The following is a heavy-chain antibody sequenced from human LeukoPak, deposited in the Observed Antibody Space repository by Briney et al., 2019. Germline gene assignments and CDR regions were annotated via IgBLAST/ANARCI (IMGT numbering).Heavy chain of an antibody. CDR2: INPNSGGT. V-gene: IGHV1-2*02. CDR1: GYTFTGYY. D-gene: IGHD3-10*01. Sequence: ASVKVSCKASGYTFTGYYMHWVRQAPGQGLEWMGWINPNSGGTNYAQKFQGRVTMTRDTSISTAYMELSRLRSDDTAVYYCARVGYYGSGSHEVAFDIWGQGTMVTVSS. J-gene: IGHJ3*02. CDR3: ARVGYYGSGSHEVAFDI.